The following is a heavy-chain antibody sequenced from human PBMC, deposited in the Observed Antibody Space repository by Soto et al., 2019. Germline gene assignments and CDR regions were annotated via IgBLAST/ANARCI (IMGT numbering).Heavy chain of an antibody. V-gene: IGHV6-1*01. J-gene: IGHJ4*02. D-gene: IGHD6-19*01. Sequence: SQTLSLTCAISGDSVSNNGATRNLIRQSPSRGLEWLGRAYYRSRWIYDYAMSVKSRISINPDTSKNQVSLQLNSVTPADTAVYYCARGPPDFLSAFDYWGRGTLVTVSS. CDR1: GDSVSNNGAT. CDR2: AYYRSRWIY. CDR3: ARGPPDFLSAFDY.